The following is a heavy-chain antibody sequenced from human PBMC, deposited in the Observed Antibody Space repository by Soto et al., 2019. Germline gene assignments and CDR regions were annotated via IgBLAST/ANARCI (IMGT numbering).Heavy chain of an antibody. J-gene: IGHJ3*02. D-gene: IGHD6-19*01. CDR2: INPSGGST. CDR3: ARDRGSGWNYDAFDI. V-gene: IGHV1-46*01. Sequence: GASVKVSCKASGYTFTSYYMHWVRQAPGQGLEWMGIINPSGGSTSYAQKFQGRVTMTTDTSTSTAYMELRSLRSDDTAVYYCARDRGSGWNYDAFDIWGQGTMVTVSS. CDR1: GYTFTSYY.